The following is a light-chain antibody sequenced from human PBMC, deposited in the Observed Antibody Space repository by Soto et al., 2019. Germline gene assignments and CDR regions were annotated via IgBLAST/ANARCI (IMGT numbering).Light chain of an antibody. CDR3: QQYGSSPPWT. J-gene: IGKJ1*01. V-gene: IGKV3-20*01. CDR2: GAC. Sequence: IVLTQSPATLSLSPGEGATLSCRASQSVTGTNLAWYQQKPGQAPRLLIYGACSRATCIPDRFSGSGSGTDVTITISRLEPEDFAVYYCQQYGSSPPWTFGQGTKVDIK. CDR1: QSVTGTN.